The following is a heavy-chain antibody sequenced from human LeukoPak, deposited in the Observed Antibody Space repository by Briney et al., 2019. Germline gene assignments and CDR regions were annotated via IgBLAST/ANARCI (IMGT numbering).Heavy chain of an antibody. CDR1: GGSFSGFY. D-gene: IGHD1-1*01. Sequence: SETLSLTCAVNGGSFSGFYWSWIRQPPGKGLEWIGEINHSGSTNYNPSLKSRVAISVDTSKNQFSLKLSSVTAADTAVYYCARAKARARFNFGSCPDYWGQGTLVTVSS. CDR2: INHSGST. J-gene: IGHJ4*02. CDR3: ARAKARARFNFGSCPDY. V-gene: IGHV4-34*01.